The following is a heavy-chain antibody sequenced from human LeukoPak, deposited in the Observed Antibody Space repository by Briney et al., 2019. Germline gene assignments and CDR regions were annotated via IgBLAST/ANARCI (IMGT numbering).Heavy chain of an antibody. J-gene: IGHJ4*02. D-gene: IGHD2-2*01. CDR1: GFTFSDYY. CDR2: ITTSDDNK. V-gene: IGHV3-11*01. Sequence: GGSLRLSCAASGFTFSDYYMSWIRQAPGKGLEWVSHITTSDDNKYYADSVKGQFTISRDNARNSLYLQMNSLKAEDTAVYYCARGGATRFAYWGQGTLVTVSS. CDR3: ARGGATRFAY.